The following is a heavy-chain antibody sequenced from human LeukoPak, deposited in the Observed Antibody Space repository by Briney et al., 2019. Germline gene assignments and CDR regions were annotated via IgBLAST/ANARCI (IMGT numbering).Heavy chain of an antibody. J-gene: IGHJ4*02. CDR3: ARDTGAGGYSYGRIFDY. Sequence: SETLSLTCTVSGGSISSYYWSWIRQPPGKGLEWTGYIYYSGSTNYNPSLKSRVTISVDTSKNQFSLKLSSVTAADTAAYYCARDTGAGGYSYGRIFDYWGQGTLVTVSS. D-gene: IGHD5-18*01. CDR2: IYYSGST. V-gene: IGHV4-59*01. CDR1: GGSISSYY.